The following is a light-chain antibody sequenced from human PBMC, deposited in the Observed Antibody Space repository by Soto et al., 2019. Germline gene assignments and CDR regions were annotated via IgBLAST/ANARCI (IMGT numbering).Light chain of an antibody. CDR2: AAS. J-gene: IGKJ1*01. V-gene: IGKV1-39*01. CDR1: QSISRY. Sequence: DIQMTQSPSSLSASVGDRVTITCRASQSISRYLNWYQHRPGQAPKLLINAASNLRSGVPSRFSGSGSGTDFTLTITSLQPEDFATYYCQQYNSYWTFGQGTKVDIK. CDR3: QQYNSYWT.